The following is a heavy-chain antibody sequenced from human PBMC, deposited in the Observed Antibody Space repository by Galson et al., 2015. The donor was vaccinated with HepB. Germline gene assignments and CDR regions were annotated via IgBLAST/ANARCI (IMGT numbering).Heavy chain of an antibody. D-gene: IGHD6-19*01. V-gene: IGHV5-51*01. CDR1: GYSFTSYW. CDR3: VGRYSSGWLPLYYFDY. CDR2: IYPGNSDT. Sequence: QSGAEVKKPGESLKISCKGSGYSFTSYWIGWVRQMPGKGLEWMGIIYPGNSDTRYSPSFQGQVTISADKSISTAYLQWSSLKASDTAMYYCVGRYSSGWLPLYYFDYWGQGSLVTVSS. J-gene: IGHJ4*02.